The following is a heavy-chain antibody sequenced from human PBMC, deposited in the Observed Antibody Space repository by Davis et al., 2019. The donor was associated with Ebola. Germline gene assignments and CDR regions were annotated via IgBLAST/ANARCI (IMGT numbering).Heavy chain of an antibody. CDR2: IYYSGST. CDR3: ARAYDGMDV. J-gene: IGHJ6*02. CDR1: GFTFSSYS. Sequence: LRLSCASSGFTFSSYSMNWIRQHPGKGLEWIGYIYYSGSTYYNPSLKSRVPISVDRSNNQFSVKLSSVTAADTAVYYCARAYDGMDVWGQGTTVTVSS. V-gene: IGHV4-59*12.